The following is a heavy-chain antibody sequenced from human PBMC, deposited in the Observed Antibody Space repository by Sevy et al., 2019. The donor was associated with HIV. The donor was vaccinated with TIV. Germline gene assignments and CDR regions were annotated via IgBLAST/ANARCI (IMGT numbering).Heavy chain of an antibody. CDR1: GFTFNNAW. CDR3: TTDTYTSSWYTSFDY. CDR2: IKSKTDGGTT. Sequence: GGSLRLSCAASGFTFNNAWMNWVRQAPGKGLEWVGRIKSKTDGGTTDYAAPVKGRFTISRDDSKNTPYLQMNSLKTEDTAVYYCTTDTYTSSWYTSFDYWGQGTLVTVSS. V-gene: IGHV3-15*07. D-gene: IGHD6-13*01. J-gene: IGHJ4*02.